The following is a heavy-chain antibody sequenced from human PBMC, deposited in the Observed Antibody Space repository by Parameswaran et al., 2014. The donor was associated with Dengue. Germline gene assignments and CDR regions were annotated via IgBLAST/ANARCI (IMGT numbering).Heavy chain of an antibody. V-gene: IGHV5-10-1*01. D-gene: IGHD2-2*01. CDR3: AVVVPAAIPHY. Sequence: VRQMPGKGLEWMGRIDPSDSYTNYSPSFQGHVTISADKSISTAYLQWSSLKASDTAMYYCAVVVPAAIPHYWGQGTLVTVSS. CDR2: IDPSDSYT. J-gene: IGHJ4*02.